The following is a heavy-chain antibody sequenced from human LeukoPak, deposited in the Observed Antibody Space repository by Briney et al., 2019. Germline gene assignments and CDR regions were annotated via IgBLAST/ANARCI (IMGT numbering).Heavy chain of an antibody. Sequence: SVNVSFKSSLGTLSNYTISWLRQAPGQGLEWMGRIIPILGIANYAQKFQGRVTITADKSTSTAYMELSSLRSEDTAVFYCARGHQPPYYGMDVWGQGTTVTVSS. V-gene: IGHV1-69*02. J-gene: IGHJ6*02. CDR1: LGTLSNYT. CDR3: ARGHQPPYYGMDV. CDR2: IIPILGIA.